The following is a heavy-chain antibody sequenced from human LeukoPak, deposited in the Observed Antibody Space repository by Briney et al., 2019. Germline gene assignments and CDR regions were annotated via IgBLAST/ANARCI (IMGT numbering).Heavy chain of an antibody. CDR2: IYHSGST. D-gene: IGHD2-15*01. J-gene: IGHJ3*02. V-gene: IGHV4-39*07. CDR3: ARDSRGYCSGSSCYSSTFDI. Sequence: SETLSLTCTVSGGSISSSSYHWGWIRQPPGKGLEWIGNIYHSGSTYYNPSLKSRVTISVDTSKNQFSLKVSSVTAADTALYYCARDSRGYCSGSSCYSSTFDIWGQGTVVTVSS. CDR1: GGSISSSSYH.